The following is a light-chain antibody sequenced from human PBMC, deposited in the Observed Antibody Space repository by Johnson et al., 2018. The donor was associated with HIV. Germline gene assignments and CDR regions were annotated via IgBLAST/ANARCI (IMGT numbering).Light chain of an antibody. J-gene: IGLJ1*01. V-gene: IGLV1-51*01. CDR3: GTWDSSLSAYV. Sequence: QSVLTQPPSVSAAPGQKVTISCSGSSSNIGNNYVSWYQQLPGTAPKLLIYDNNKRPSGIPDRFSGSKSGTSATLGITGLQTGDEADYYCGTWDSSLSAYVFENGDKVP. CDR2: DNN. CDR1: SSNIGNNY.